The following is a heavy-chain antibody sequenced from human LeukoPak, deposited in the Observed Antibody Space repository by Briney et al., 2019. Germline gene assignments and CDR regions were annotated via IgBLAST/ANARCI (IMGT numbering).Heavy chain of an antibody. D-gene: IGHD1-26*01. CDR2: ISSSSSHT. V-gene: IGHV3-21*06. J-gene: IGHJ4*02. CDR1: GFSLSSFT. Sequence: GGSLRLSCVLSGFSLSSFTMHWVRQAPGKGLEWVASISSSSSHTYYADSLKGRFIISRDDAKNSLSLQMDSLSADDTAVYYCAGGRWELLRMDHWGQGALVTVSS. CDR3: AGGRWELLRMDH.